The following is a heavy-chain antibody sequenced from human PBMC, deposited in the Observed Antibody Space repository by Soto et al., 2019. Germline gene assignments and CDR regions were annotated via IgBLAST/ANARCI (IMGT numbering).Heavy chain of an antibody. CDR2: IWYDGSNK. Sequence: GGSLRLSCAASGFTFSSYGMHWVRQAPGKGLEWVAVIWYDGSNKYYADSVKGRLTISRDNSKNTLYLQMNSLRAEDTAVYYCAKDMNYYGSGSYYNEAFDIWGQGTMVTVSS. CDR1: GFTFSSYG. V-gene: IGHV3-30*02. J-gene: IGHJ3*02. D-gene: IGHD3-10*01. CDR3: AKDMNYYGSGSYYNEAFDI.